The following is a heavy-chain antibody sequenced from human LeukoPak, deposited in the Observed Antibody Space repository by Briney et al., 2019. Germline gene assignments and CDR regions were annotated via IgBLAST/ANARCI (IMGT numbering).Heavy chain of an antibody. CDR1: GFTFSSYA. D-gene: IGHD2-2*01. J-gene: IGHJ4*02. Sequence: GGSLRLSCAASGFTFSSYAMHWVRQAPGKGLEWVAVISYDGSNKYYADSVKGRFTISRDNSKNTLYLQMNSPRAEDTAVYYCARDDGYCSSTSCANEPPFDYWGQGTLVTVSS. CDR2: ISYDGSNK. CDR3: ARDDGYCSSTSCANEPPFDY. V-gene: IGHV3-30-3*01.